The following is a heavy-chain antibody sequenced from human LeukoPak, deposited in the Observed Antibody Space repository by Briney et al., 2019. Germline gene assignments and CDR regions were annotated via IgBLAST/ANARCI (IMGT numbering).Heavy chain of an antibody. V-gene: IGHV1-2*02. CDR1: GYTFTDYF. CDR3: ARIGYSGGGY. CDR2: INPSSGGT. Sequence: ASVKVSCKASGYTFTDYFIHWVRQAPGQGLEWMGWINPSSGGTNSAQKFQGRATMTGDTSISTAYMELSSLRSDDTAVYYCARIGYSGGGYWGQGTLVTVSS. J-gene: IGHJ4*02. D-gene: IGHD1-26*01.